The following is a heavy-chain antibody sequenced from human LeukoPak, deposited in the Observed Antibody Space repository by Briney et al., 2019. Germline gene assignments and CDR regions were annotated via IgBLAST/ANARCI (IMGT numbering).Heavy chain of an antibody. J-gene: IGHJ4*02. CDR3: ARDLYPGYPGRH. CDR1: GGSISSYY. D-gene: IGHD5-18*01. Sequence: SETLSLTCTVSGGSISSYYGSWIRQPPGKGLEWVEYIYYSGSTNYNPSLKSRVTISVDTSKNQFSLRLSSVSAADRAVYYCARDLYPGYPGRHWGQGTLVTVSS. CDR2: IYYSGST. V-gene: IGHV4-59*01.